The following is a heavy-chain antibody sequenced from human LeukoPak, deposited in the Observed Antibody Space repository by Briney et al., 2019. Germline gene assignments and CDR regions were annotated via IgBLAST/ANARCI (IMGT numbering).Heavy chain of an antibody. J-gene: IGHJ4*02. CDR2: ISAYNGNT. CDR1: GYAFTSYY. CDR3: AREGDIVATMGIIDY. Sequence: ASVTVSCKASGYAFTSYYMHWVRQAPGQGLEWMGWISAYNGNTNYAQKLQGRVTMTTDTSTSTAYMELRSLRSDDTAVYYCAREGDIVATMGIIDYWGQGTLVTVSS. D-gene: IGHD5-12*01. V-gene: IGHV1-18*04.